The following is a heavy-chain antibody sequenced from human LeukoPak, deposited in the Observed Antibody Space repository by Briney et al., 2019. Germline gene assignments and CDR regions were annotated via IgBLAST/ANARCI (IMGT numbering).Heavy chain of an antibody. V-gene: IGHV4-39*01. CDR3: ARGRWARLSIY. Sequence: PSETLSLTCTVSGGSISSSSYYWGWIRQPPGKGLEWIGSIYYSGSTYYNPSLKSRVTISVDTSKNQFSLKLSSVTAADTAVYYCARGRWARLSIYWGQGTLVTVSS. J-gene: IGHJ4*02. D-gene: IGHD5-24*01. CDR1: GGSISSSSYY. CDR2: IYYSGST.